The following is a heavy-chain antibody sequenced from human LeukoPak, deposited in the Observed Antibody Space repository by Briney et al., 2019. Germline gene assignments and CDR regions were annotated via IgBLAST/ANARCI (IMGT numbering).Heavy chain of an antibody. Sequence: ASVKVSCKASGYTFTGYYMHWVRQAPGQGLEWMGCINPNSGGTNYAQKFQGRVTMTRDTSISTAYMELSRLRSDDTAVYYCARGGGHTAMVPDYYDSSGYSYYYYGMDVWGQGTTVTVSS. D-gene: IGHD3-22*01. CDR3: ARGGGHTAMVPDYYDSSGYSYYYYGMDV. CDR2: INPNSGGT. J-gene: IGHJ6*02. CDR1: GYTFTGYY. V-gene: IGHV1-2*02.